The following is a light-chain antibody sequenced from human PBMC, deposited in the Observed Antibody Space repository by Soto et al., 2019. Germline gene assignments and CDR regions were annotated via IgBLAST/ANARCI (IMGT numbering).Light chain of an antibody. V-gene: IGKV3-15*01. CDR3: QQRSDWPLT. CDR2: GAS. CDR1: QSVSSN. J-gene: IGKJ4*01. Sequence: EIVMTQSPATLSVTPGERATLSCRASQSVSSNLAWYQQKPGQAPRLPIYGASTRATGIPARFSGSGSGTDFTLTITSLQPEDFAVYYCQQRSDWPLTFGGGTKVDIK.